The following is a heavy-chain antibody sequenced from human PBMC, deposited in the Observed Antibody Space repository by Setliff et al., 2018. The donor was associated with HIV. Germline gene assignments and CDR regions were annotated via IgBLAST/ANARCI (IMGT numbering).Heavy chain of an antibody. CDR2: FNTETRNP. D-gene: IGHD3-22*01. Sequence: ASVKVSCKASGYTVTTYGISWVRQAPGQGLEWMGWFNTETRNPMYAQAFKGRLVFSLDTSVSTAYLQINSLKAEDIAVYYCARDGYYYDSSGHLAYYFDYWGQGTLVTVSS. CDR1: GYTVTTYG. J-gene: IGHJ4*02. CDR3: ARDGYYYDSSGHLAYYFDY. V-gene: IGHV7-4-1*02.